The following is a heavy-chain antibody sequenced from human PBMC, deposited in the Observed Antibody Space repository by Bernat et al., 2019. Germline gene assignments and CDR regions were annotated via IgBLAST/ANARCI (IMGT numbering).Heavy chain of an antibody. CDR1: GFTFTSYG. CDR2: VRYDGSNK. J-gene: IGHJ4*02. V-gene: IGHV3-30*02. Sequence: QVQLVESGGGVVQPGGSLRLSCAASGFTFTSYGMHWIRQAPGKGLEWVAFVRYDGSNKYYAGSVKGRFTISKDNSKNTLYLQMNSLRAEDTAVDYCAKDESGRVATYWGQGTLVTVSS. CDR3: AKDESGRVATY. D-gene: IGHD5-12*01.